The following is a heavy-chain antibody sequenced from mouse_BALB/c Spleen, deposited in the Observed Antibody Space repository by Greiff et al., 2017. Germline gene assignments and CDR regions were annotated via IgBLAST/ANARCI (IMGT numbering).Heavy chain of an antibody. V-gene: IGHV14-3*02. CDR2: IDPANGNT. CDR3: APTTAKASFAY. CDR1: GFNIKDTY. J-gene: IGHJ3*01. D-gene: IGHD1-2*01. Sequence: EVQGVESGAELVKPGASVKLSCTASGFNIKDTYMHWVKQRPEQGLEWIGRIDPANGNTKYDPKFQGKATITADTSSNTAYLQLSSLTSEDTAVYYCAPTTAKASFAYWGQGTLVTVSA.